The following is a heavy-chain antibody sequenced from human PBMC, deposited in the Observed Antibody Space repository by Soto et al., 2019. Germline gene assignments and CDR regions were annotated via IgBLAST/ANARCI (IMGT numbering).Heavy chain of an antibody. CDR1: GYTFARFA. V-gene: IGHV1-3*01. Sequence: ASVKGSCKASGYTFARFAVHWMHQAPGQSLEWMGWINADNGQKKYSQNFQGRIYLPKDKSANTVYLDAHSLRTQDKALYYCARVEFWTRLGAVHWSDPRGQGNLVTVS. CDR3: ARVEFWTRLGAVHWSDP. J-gene: IGHJ5*02. D-gene: IGHD3-3*01. CDR2: INADNGQK.